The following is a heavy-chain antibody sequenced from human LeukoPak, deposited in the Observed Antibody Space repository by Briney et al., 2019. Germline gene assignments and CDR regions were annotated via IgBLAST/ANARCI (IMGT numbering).Heavy chain of an antibody. CDR2: IIPIFGTA. CDR1: GGTFISYA. CDR3: ARGGALYSSSSEDYFDY. Sequence: ASVKVSFKASGGTFISYAVSWVRQAPGQGLKWLGGIIPIFGTANYAQKFQGRVTITTDESTSTAYMELSSLRSEDTAVYYCARGGALYSSSSEDYFDYWGQGTLVTVSS. D-gene: IGHD6-6*01. V-gene: IGHV1-69*05. J-gene: IGHJ4*02.